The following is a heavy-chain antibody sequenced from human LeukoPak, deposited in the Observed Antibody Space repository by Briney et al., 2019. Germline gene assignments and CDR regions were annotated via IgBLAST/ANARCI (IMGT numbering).Heavy chain of an antibody. Sequence: GGSLRLSCAASGFTFSSYAMSWVRQPPGKGLEWVSASSGSGGTTYYADSVKGRFTISRDNSKNTLYLQVNSLRAEDTAGYYCAKGVDGYNYYFDYWGQGTLVTVSS. D-gene: IGHD5-24*01. V-gene: IGHV3-23*01. J-gene: IGHJ4*02. CDR1: GFTFSSYA. CDR3: AKGVDGYNYYFDY. CDR2: SSGSGGTT.